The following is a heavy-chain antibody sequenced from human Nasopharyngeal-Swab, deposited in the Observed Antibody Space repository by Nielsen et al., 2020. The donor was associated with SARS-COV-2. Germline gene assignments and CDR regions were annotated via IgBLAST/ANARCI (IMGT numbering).Heavy chain of an antibody. CDR2: ISGSGGST. V-gene: IGHV3-23*01. Sequence: GESLKISCAASGFTFSSYAMSWVRQAPGKGLEWVSAISGSGGSTYYADSVKGRFTISRDNSKNTLYLQMNSLRAEDTAVYYCARDLPDIVVVVAATPGTIDYWGQGTLVTVSS. CDR3: ARDLPDIVVVVAATPGTIDY. CDR1: GFTFSSYA. D-gene: IGHD2-15*01. J-gene: IGHJ4*02.